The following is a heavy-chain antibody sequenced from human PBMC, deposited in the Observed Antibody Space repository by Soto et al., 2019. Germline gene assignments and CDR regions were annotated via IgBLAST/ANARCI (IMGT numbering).Heavy chain of an antibody. CDR2: IGTDGNT. D-gene: IGHD2-2*01. CDR1: GFTFNSYS. Sequence: RRLSCAASGFTFNSYSMNWVRQAPGKGLAWVSAIGTDGNTYYENSVKGRFTISRDNSRTTLYLQMNILRVEDTALYYCVRKYPGTRTFDYWGQGTLVTVSS. V-gene: IGHV3-23*01. J-gene: IGHJ4*01. CDR3: VRKYPGTRTFDY.